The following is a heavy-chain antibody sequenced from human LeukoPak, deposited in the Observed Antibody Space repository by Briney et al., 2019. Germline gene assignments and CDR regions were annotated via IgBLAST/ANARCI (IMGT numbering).Heavy chain of an antibody. V-gene: IGHV4-38-2*01. J-gene: IGHJ6*02. CDR3: AKSRLVSGTYRNDYYDMDV. Sequence: SETLSLTCSVSGYSISSGYYWGWIRQSPGKGLEWIGSIYYSGSTYYTPSLQSRVTISINTSKNQFSLRLSSVTAADTAVYYCAKSRLVSGTYRNDYYDMDVWGQGTTVTVSS. CDR1: GYSISSGYY. CDR2: IYYSGST. D-gene: IGHD3-16*02.